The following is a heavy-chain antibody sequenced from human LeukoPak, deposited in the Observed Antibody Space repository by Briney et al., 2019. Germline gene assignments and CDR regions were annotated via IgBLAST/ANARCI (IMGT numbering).Heavy chain of an antibody. CDR3: ARLLTGWFDP. V-gene: IGHV4-34*01. CDR2: INHSGST. CDR1: GGSFSGYY. J-gene: IGHJ5*02. D-gene: IGHD7-27*01. Sequence: SETLSLTCAVYGGSFSGYYWSWIRQPPGKGLEWIGEINHSGSTNYNPSLKSRVTISVDTSKNQFSLKLSSVTAADTAVYYCARLLTGWFDPWGQGALVTVSS.